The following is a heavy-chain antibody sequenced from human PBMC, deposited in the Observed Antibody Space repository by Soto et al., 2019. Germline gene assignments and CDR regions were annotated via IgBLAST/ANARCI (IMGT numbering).Heavy chain of an antibody. CDR2: INHSGST. CDR3: ARGPVELWYYDYYGMDV. Sequence: SETLSLTCAVYGGSFSGYYWSWIRQPPGKGLEWIGEINHSGSTNYNPSLKSRVTISVDTSKNQFSLKLSSVTAADTAVYYCARGPVELWYYDYYGMDVWGQGTTVTVYS. J-gene: IGHJ6*02. D-gene: IGHD5-18*01. CDR1: GGSFSGYY. V-gene: IGHV4-34*01.